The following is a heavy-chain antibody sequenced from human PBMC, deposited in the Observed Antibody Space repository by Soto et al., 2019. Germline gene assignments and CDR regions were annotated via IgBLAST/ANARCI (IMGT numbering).Heavy chain of an antibody. CDR2: IYYSGST. D-gene: IGHD6-13*01. Sequence: SETLSLTCTVPGGSISSGGYYWSWIRQHPGKGLEWIGYIYYSGSTYYNPSLKSRVTISVDTSKNQFSLKLSSVTAADTAVYYCARDTIAAAGIYYYGMDVWGQGTTVTVSS. J-gene: IGHJ6*02. CDR3: ARDTIAAAGIYYYGMDV. CDR1: GGSISSGGYY. V-gene: IGHV4-31*03.